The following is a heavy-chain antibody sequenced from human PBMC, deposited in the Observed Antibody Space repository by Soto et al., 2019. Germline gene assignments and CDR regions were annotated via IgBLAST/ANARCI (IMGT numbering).Heavy chain of an antibody. V-gene: IGHV1-69*06. CDR1: GGTFSSYA. D-gene: IGHD2-15*01. Sequence: SVKVSCKASGGTFSSYAISWVRQAPGQGLEWMGGIIPIFGTANYAQKFQGRVTITADKSTSTAYMELSSLRSEDTAAYYCARDVRVVVVAADNWFDPWGQGTLVSVSS. CDR2: IIPIFGTA. J-gene: IGHJ5*02. CDR3: ARDVRVVVVAADNWFDP.